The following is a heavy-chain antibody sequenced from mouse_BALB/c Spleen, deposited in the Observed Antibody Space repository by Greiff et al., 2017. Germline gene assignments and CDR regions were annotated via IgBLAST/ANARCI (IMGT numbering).Heavy chain of an antibody. CDR3: TRDYDKGDY. CDR2: IYPSDSYT. Sequence: VQLQQPGAELVRPGASVKLSCKASGYTFTSYWINWVKQRPGQGLEWIGNIYPSDSYTNYNQKFKDKATLTVDKSSSTAYMQLSSPTSEDSAVYYCTRDYDKGDYWGQGTTLTVSS. J-gene: IGHJ2*01. V-gene: IGHV1-69*02. CDR1: GYTFTSYW. D-gene: IGHD2-4*01.